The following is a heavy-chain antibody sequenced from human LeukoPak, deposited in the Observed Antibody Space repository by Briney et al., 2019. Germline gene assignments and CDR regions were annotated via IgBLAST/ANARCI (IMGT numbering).Heavy chain of an antibody. D-gene: IGHD6-6*01. CDR1: TYTFTAYY. V-gene: IGHV1-2*02. CDR2: INPNSGGT. CDR3: ARDGGQLVGW. Sequence: GASVKVSCKASTYTFTAYYMHWVRQAPGQGLEWMGWINPNSGGTNYAQKFQGRVTTTRDTSISTAYMELSRLRSDDTAVYYCARDGGQLVGWWGQGTLVTVSS. J-gene: IGHJ4*02.